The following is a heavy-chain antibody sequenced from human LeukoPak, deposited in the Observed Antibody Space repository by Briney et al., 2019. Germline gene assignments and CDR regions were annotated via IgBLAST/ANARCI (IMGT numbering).Heavy chain of an antibody. D-gene: IGHD3-3*01. Sequence: SETLSLTCTVSGNSISSSSYYWVWIRQPPGKVLEWIGSIYYSGSTYYNPSLKSRVTISVDTSKNQFSLKLSSVTAADTAVYYCARYDFNKFFDYWGQGTLVTVSS. J-gene: IGHJ4*02. CDR3: ARYDFNKFFDY. CDR2: IYYSGST. CDR1: GNSISSSSYY. V-gene: IGHV4-39*07.